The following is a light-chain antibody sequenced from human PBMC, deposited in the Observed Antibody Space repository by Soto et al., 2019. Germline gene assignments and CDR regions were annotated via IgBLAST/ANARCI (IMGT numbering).Light chain of an antibody. CDR3: QQYYSYSWT. CDR2: AAS. CDR1: QGISSY. V-gene: IGKV1-8*01. J-gene: IGKJ1*01. Sequence: AIRMTQSPSSLSASTGDRVTITCRASQGISSYLAWYQQKPGKAPKLLIYAASTLQSGVPSRFSGSGSGTDFTLTISCLQSEDFATYYCQQYYSYSWTFGQGPNVEIK.